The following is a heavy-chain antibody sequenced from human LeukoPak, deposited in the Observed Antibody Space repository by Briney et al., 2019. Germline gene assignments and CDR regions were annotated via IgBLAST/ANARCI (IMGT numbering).Heavy chain of an antibody. Sequence: GGSLRLSCAASGFTFSDYYMSWVRQAPGKGLEWVSVIYSGGSTYYADSVKGRFTISRDNSKNTLYLQMNSLRAEDTAVYYCARDGASGSDYWGQGTLVTVSS. D-gene: IGHD6-19*01. V-gene: IGHV3-53*01. J-gene: IGHJ4*02. CDR1: GFTFSDYY. CDR3: ARDGASGSDY. CDR2: IYSGGST.